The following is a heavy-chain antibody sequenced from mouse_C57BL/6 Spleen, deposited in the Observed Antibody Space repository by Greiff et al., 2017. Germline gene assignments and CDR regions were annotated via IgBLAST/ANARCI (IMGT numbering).Heavy chain of an antibody. CDR2: IRNKANGYTT. Sequence: EVMLVESGGGLVQPGGSLSLSCAASGFTFTDYYMSWVRQPPGKALEWLGFIRNKANGYTTEYSASVKGRFTISRDNSQSILYLQMKALRAEDSATYDCARYAGTPYFDYWGKGTTLTVSS. CDR3: ARYAGTPYFDY. CDR1: GFTFTDYY. V-gene: IGHV7-3*01. D-gene: IGHD3-3*01. J-gene: IGHJ2*01.